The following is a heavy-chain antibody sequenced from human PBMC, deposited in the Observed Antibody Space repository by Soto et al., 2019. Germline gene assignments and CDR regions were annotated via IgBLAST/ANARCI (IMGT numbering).Heavy chain of an antibody. Sequence: QVQVVESGGGVAQPGRSLRLSCAASGFTFSSFGMHWVRQAPGKGLEWVSLIWYDGSKKSYGDSVKGRFTISRDNSRNTVYLLRNSLRADDTAVYYCARDASYYSLWSGYYPSRNGMDVWGQGTTVTVSS. CDR1: GFTFSSFG. D-gene: IGHD3-3*01. J-gene: IGHJ6*02. V-gene: IGHV3-33*01. CDR2: IWYDGSKK. CDR3: ARDASYYSLWSGYYPSRNGMDV.